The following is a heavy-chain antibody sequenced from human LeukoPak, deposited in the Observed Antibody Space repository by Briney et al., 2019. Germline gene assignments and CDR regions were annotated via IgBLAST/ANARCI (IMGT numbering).Heavy chain of an antibody. D-gene: IGHD5-12*01. CDR3: AREGIVATSRGWDYYYYGMDV. J-gene: IGHJ6*02. Sequence: ASVKVSCKASGYTFTSYGISWVRQAPGQGLEWMGWIGAYNGNTNYAQKLQGRVTMTTDTSTSTAYMELRSLRSDDTAVYYCAREGIVATSRGWDYYYYGMDVWGQGTTVTVSS. CDR2: IGAYNGNT. V-gene: IGHV1-18*01. CDR1: GYTFTSYG.